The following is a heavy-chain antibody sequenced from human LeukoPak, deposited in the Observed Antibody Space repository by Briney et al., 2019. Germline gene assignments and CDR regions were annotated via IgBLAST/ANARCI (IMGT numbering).Heavy chain of an antibody. CDR3: ARSRGYFDY. CDR2: ITHSGRT. J-gene: IGHJ4*02. V-gene: IGHV4-34*01. D-gene: IGHD6-13*01. CDR1: GGSFSGYY. Sequence: PSETLSLTCAVYGGSFSGYYWTWIRQPPGKGLEWIGEITHSGRTNYNPSPKSRVTTSVHTSKNQFSLKLSSVTAADTALYYCARSRGYFDYWGQGTLVTVSS.